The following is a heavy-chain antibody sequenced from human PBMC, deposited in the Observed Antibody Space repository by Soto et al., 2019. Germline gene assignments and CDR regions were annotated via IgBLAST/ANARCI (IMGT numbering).Heavy chain of an antibody. J-gene: IGHJ4*02. D-gene: IGHD5-18*01. V-gene: IGHV4-61*01. CDR1: GDSVSSRSYY. CDR2: IDYSGNT. CDR3: ARDIRGYSRAFDY. Sequence: SETLSLTCTVSGDSVSSRSYYWTWVRQPAGKGLEWIGYIDYSGNTNYDPSLQSRVTMSLDTSKNQFSLKLTSVTAAATAFYYCARDIRGYSRAFDYWGQGIMVTVSS.